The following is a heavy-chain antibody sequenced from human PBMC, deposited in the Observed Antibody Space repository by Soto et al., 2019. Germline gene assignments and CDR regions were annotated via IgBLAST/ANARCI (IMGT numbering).Heavy chain of an antibody. CDR1: EYSFTNYW. CDR3: AKSAGPVLVSLDY. V-gene: IGHV5-51*01. J-gene: IGHJ4*02. CDR2: IYPGDSDT. D-gene: IGHD6-13*01. Sequence: GESLKISCKGSEYSFTNYWIGWVRQMPGKGLELMGIIYPGDSDTRYSPSFLGQVTISADKSITTAYLQWSSLKASDTAKYYCAKSAGPVLVSLDYWGQGTQVTVSS.